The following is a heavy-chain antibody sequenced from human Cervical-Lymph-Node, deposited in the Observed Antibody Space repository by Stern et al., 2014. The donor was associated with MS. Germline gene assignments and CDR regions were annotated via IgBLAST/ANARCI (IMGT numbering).Heavy chain of an antibody. CDR1: GDTSNTDA. Sequence: QVQLVESGAEVQKPGSSVRVSCKASGDTSNTDAVHWVRQAPGQGLEWMGGIIPVFGTPVYAQRFKGRVSIAADESAATNYMELSSLTSDDTAVYYCARGASKHGVDVWGQGTTVTVSS. CDR3: ARGASKHGVDV. J-gene: IGHJ6*02. CDR2: IIPVFGTP. V-gene: IGHV1-69*01. D-gene: IGHD5/OR15-5a*01.